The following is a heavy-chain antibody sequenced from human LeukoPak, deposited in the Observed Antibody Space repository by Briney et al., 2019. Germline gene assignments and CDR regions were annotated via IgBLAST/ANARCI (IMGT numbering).Heavy chain of an antibody. D-gene: IGHD3-10*01. J-gene: IGHJ4*02. CDR2: ISAYNGNT. Sequence: GASVKVSCGASGYTFTTYAISWVRQAPGQGLEWMGWISAYNGNTNYAQKFQGRVTMTTDTSTGMAYMELWRLRSDDTAMYYCARGGARFGDAFDYWGQGTLVTVSS. CDR3: ARGGARFGDAFDY. CDR1: GYTFTTYA. V-gene: IGHV1-18*01.